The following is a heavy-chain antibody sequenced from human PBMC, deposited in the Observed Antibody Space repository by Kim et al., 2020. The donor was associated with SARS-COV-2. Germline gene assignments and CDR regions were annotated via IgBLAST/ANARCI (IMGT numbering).Heavy chain of an antibody. D-gene: IGHD2-15*01. J-gene: IGHJ1*01. V-gene: IGHV3-7*04. CDR3: ARNAYSPTVVGAPAYFQH. Sequence: KGRFTISRDNAKNSLYLQMNSLRAEDTAVYYCARNAYSPTVVGAPAYFQHWGQGTLVTVSS.